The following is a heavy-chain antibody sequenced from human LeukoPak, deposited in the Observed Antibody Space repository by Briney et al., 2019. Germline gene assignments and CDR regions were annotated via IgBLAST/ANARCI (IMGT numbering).Heavy chain of an antibody. Sequence: KTGGSLRLSCAASGFTFSSDSMNWVPQAPGKGLEWVSYISESSSYTYYAKSVKGRFTISRDNAKNSLYLQMNSLRGEDTAVYYCARDDAATARASGMDVWGKGTTVTVSS. CDR2: ISESSSYT. V-gene: IGHV3-21*01. CDR1: GFTFSSDS. D-gene: IGHD6-6*01. J-gene: IGHJ6*04. CDR3: ARDDAATARASGMDV.